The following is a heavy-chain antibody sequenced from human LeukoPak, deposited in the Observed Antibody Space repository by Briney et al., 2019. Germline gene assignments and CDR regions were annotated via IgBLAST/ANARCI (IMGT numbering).Heavy chain of an antibody. D-gene: IGHD4-17*01. CDR1: GYTFTSYY. Sequence: GASVKVSCKASGYTFTSYYMHWVRQAPGQGLEWMGWINPNSGGTNYAQKFQGRVTMTRDTSISTAYMELSRLRSDDTAVYYCARGTTVTTFRTTSYFDYWGQGTLVTVSS. CDR3: ARGTTVTTFRTTSYFDY. J-gene: IGHJ4*02. CDR2: INPNSGGT. V-gene: IGHV1-2*02.